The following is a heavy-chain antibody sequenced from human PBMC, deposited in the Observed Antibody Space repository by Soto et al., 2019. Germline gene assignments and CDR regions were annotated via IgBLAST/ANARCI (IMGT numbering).Heavy chain of an antibody. CDR2: INSDGSST. CDR3: ARETGDNRITIFGLDISGASGMDT. J-gene: IGHJ6*02. D-gene: IGHD3-3*01. Sequence: GGSLRLSSAASGFTFSSYWMHWVRHAPEKGLVWVSRINSDGSSTSYADSVKGRFTISRDNAKNTLYLQMTSLRAEDTAVYYCARETGDNRITIFGLDISGASGMDTRAREATVPVS. CDR1: GFTFSSYW. V-gene: IGHV3-74*01.